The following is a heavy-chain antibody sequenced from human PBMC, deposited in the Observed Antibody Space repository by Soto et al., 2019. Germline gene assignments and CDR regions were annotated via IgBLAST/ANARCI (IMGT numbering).Heavy chain of an antibody. CDR3: ARDASILWFGELLYRPFYGMDV. D-gene: IGHD3-10*01. CDR2: IWYDGSNK. V-gene: IGHV3-33*01. J-gene: IGHJ6*02. Sequence: GGSLRLSCAASGFTFSSYGMHWVRQAPGKGLEWVAVIWYDGSNKYYADSVKGRFTISRDNSKNTLYLQMNSLRAEDTAVYYCARDASILWFGELLYRPFYGMDVWGQGTTVTVSS. CDR1: GFTFSSYG.